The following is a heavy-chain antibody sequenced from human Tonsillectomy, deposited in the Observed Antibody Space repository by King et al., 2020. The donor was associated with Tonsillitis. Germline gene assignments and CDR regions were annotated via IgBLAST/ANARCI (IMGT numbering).Heavy chain of an antibody. Sequence: VQLQESGPGLVKPSETLSLTCTVSGDSIRSYYWSWIRQPPGKGLEWMGYINYSGSTNYNPSLKSRVTVSVATSKSQFSLKLRSVTAADTAVYYCARARFGYYMDVWGKGTTVTVPS. D-gene: IGHD3-10*01. CDR3: ARARFGYYMDV. J-gene: IGHJ6*03. V-gene: IGHV4-59*01. CDR2: INYSGST. CDR1: GDSIRSYY.